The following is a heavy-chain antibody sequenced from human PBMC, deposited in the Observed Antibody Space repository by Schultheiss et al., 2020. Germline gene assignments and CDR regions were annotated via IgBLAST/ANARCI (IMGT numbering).Heavy chain of an antibody. D-gene: IGHD6-13*01. CDR2: INPNSGGT. CDR3: ARQYSSSWYRYYYYGMDV. J-gene: IGHJ6*02. CDR1: GYTFTSYG. V-gene: IGHV1-18*01. Sequence: ASVKVSCKASGYTFTSYGISWVRQAPGQGLEWMGWINPNSGGTNYAQKFQGRVTMTRDTSTSTVYMELSSLRSEDTAVYYCARQYSSSWYRYYYYGMDVWGQGTTVTVSS.